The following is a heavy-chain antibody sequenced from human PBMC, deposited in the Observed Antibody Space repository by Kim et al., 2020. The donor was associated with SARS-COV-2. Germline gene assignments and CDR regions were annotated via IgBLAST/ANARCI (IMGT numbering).Heavy chain of an antibody. CDR1: GGSISNHY. V-gene: IGHV4-59*11. CDR2: IDYSGGT. CDR3: ARDPPGPDYSFDL. J-gene: IGHJ3*01. Sequence: SETLSLTCIVSGGSISNHYWSWIRQTPGKGLEWIGYIDYSGGTNSNPSLKSRVTISLDTSKNQFSLKLSSVPAADTAVYYCARDPPGPDYSFDLWGQGTMVTVSS. D-gene: IGHD5-12*01.